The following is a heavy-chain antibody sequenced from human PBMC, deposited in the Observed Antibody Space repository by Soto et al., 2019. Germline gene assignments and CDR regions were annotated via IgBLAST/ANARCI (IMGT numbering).Heavy chain of an antibody. V-gene: IGHV4-30-4*01. J-gene: IGHJ4*02. Sequence: SETLSLTCTVSGGSTSSDNYWSWIRQPPGKGLEWIGHIYYSGNTDYNPSLKSRLSISIDTSKNQFSLKLSSVTAADTAVYFCAREGGESSDGLYYFDSWGQGSLVTVSS. D-gene: IGHD3-16*01. CDR1: GGSTSSDNY. CDR2: IYYSGNT. CDR3: AREGGESSDGLYYFDS.